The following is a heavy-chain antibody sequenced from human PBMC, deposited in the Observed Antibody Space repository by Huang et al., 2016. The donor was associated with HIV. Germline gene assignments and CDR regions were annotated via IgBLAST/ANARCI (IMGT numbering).Heavy chain of an antibody. CDR1: GFLFTTSW. V-gene: IGHV5-51*03. CDR2: INPGDADT. D-gene: IGHD6-19*01. J-gene: IGHJ4*02. Sequence: EVELVQSGTEVKKPGESLKISCKGSGFLFTTSWIGWVRQMPGKGLAWMGIINPGDADTRYSPSFQGQVTMSVDKSINTAYLHWSSLKASDTAMYYCARLAGGTWSYYFDLWGQGALVTVSS. CDR3: ARLAGGTWSYYFDL.